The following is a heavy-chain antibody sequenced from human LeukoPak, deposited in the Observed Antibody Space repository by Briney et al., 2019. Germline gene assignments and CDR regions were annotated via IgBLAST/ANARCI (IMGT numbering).Heavy chain of an antibody. J-gene: IGHJ4*02. CDR2: IYYSGST. CDR1: GGSISSYY. D-gene: IGHD3-16*02. Sequence: SETLSLTCTVSGGSISSYYWSWIRQPPGKGLEWIGYIYYSGSTNYNPSLKSRVTISVDTSKNQFFLKLSSVTAADTAVYYCARGSNYDYVWGSYRSFDYWGQGTLVTVSS. CDR3: ARGSNYDYVWGSYRSFDY. V-gene: IGHV4-59*01.